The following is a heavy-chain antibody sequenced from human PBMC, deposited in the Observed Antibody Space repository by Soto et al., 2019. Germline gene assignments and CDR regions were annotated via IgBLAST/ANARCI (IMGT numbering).Heavy chain of an antibody. CDR3: ARGGGTVTIDY. D-gene: IGHD4-17*01. J-gene: IGHJ4*02. CDR1: GFTFSSYA. CDR2: ISYDGSNK. V-gene: IGHV3-30-3*01. Sequence: QVQLVESGGGVVQPGRSLRLSCAASGFTFSSYAMHWVRQAPGKGLEWVAVISYDGSNKYYADSVKGRFTISRDNSKKTLYLQMNSLRAEDTAVYYCARGGGTVTIDYWGQGTLVTVSS.